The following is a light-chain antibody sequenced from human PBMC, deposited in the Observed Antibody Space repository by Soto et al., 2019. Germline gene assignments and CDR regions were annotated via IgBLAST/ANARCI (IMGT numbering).Light chain of an antibody. CDR1: QSVTTY. CDR3: QQHVT. CDR2: DTS. J-gene: IGKJ3*01. Sequence: EIVLTQSPATLSSSPGERATLSCRASQSVTTYLAWYQQRPGQAPRLLIYDTSSRATGIPSRFSGSGSRTDFTLTISSLEPEDFAVYYCQQHVTFGPGTRVDFK. V-gene: IGKV3-11*01.